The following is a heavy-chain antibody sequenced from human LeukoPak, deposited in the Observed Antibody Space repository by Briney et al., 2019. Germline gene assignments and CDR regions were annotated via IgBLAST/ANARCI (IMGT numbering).Heavy chain of an antibody. CDR1: GYTFTSYD. V-gene: IGHV1-18*01. Sequence: ASVKVSCKASGYTFTSYDINWVRQAPGQGLEWMGWISVYNGNTDYAQKFQGRVTMTTDTSTSTAYMELRSLRSDDTAMYYCARDGDKYCSSKSCYSGYYYYGMDAWGQGTTVTVSS. CDR3: ARDGDKYCSSKSCYSGYYYYGMDA. CDR2: ISVYNGNT. J-gene: IGHJ6*02. D-gene: IGHD2-2*01.